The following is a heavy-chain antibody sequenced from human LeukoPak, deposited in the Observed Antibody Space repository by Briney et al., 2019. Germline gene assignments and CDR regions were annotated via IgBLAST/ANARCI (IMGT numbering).Heavy chain of an antibody. D-gene: IGHD3-10*01. V-gene: IGHV1-3*01. Sequence: EASVKVSCKASGYTFTSYAMHWVRQAPGQRLEWMGWINAGNGNTKYSQKLQGRVTITRDTSASTAYMELSSLRSEDTAVYYCAREFKVRGVIIGYWGQGTLVTVSS. CDR2: INAGNGNT. CDR1: GYTFTSYA. CDR3: AREFKVRGVIIGY. J-gene: IGHJ4*02.